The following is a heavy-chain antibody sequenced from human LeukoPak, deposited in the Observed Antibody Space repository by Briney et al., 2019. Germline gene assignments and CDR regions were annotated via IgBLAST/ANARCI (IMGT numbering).Heavy chain of an antibody. CDR2: ISGSGSST. D-gene: IGHD2/OR15-2a*01. Sequence: GGSLRLSCAASGFTFSNSAMTWVRQAPGKGLEWVSAISGSGSSTYYADSVKGRFTISRDNSKNTLYLQMNSLRAEDTAVYYCAKKIVTRYDYWGQGTLVTVSS. J-gene: IGHJ4*02. CDR3: AKKIVTRYDY. CDR1: GFTFSNSA. V-gene: IGHV3-23*01.